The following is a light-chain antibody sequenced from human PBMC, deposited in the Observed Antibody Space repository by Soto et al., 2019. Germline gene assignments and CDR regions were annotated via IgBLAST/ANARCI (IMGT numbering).Light chain of an antibody. CDR3: SALDARLNGQV. Sequence: QSVLTQPPSASGTPGQRVTISCSGSSSNIGSHTVTWYQQVPGTAPKLLIFSHNQRPSGVPDRFSGSKSGTSASLAISGLQSDDEADYYCSALDARLNGQVFGGGTKLTVL. V-gene: IGLV1-44*01. CDR2: SHN. CDR1: SSNIGSHT. J-gene: IGLJ2*01.